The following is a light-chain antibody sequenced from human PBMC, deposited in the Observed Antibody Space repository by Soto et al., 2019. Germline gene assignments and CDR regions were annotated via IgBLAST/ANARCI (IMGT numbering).Light chain of an antibody. J-gene: IGKJ1*01. Sequence: QFTQSPSSLSASVGNIVTISCRTSPAIASFLTWYQQKPGTAPKLLIYGASTLQSGVPSRFSGSRSGTGYTLTIASMQPEDFAIYYCQQLNGCPWTFGQGTKVDIK. CDR3: QQLNGCPWT. CDR1: PAIASF. V-gene: IGKV1-9*01. CDR2: GAS.